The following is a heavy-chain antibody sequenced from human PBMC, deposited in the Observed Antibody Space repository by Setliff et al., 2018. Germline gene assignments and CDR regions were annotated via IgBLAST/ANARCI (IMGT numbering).Heavy chain of an antibody. CDR2: INHSGST. J-gene: IGHJ4*02. V-gene: IGHV4-34*01. CDR3: ARGVYRSGRGEWSRPYYFDY. Sequence: SETLSLTCAVYGGSFSGYYWSWIRQPPGKGLEWIGEINHSGSTNYNPSLKSRVTISVDTSKNQFSLKLSSVTAADTAVYYCARGVYRSGRGEWSRPYYFDYWGQGTLVTVS. D-gene: IGHD3-3*01. CDR1: GGSFSGYY.